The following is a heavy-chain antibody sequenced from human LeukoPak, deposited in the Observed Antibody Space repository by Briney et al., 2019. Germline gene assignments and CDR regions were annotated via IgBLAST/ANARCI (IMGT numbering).Heavy chain of an antibody. V-gene: IGHV4-30-4*01. Sequence: SETLSLTCTVSGGSISSGDYYWSWIRQPPGKGLEWIGYIYYSGSTYYNPSLKSRVTISVDTSKNQFSLKLSSVTAADTAVYYCARGRGYSYGCYFDYWGQGTLVTVSS. CDR1: GGSISSGDYY. D-gene: IGHD5-18*01. CDR3: ARGRGYSYGCYFDY. J-gene: IGHJ4*02. CDR2: IYYSGST.